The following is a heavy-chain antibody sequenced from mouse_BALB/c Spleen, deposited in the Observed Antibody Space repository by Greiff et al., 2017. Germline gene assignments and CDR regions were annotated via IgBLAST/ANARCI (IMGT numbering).Heavy chain of an antibody. V-gene: IGHV1-69*01. CDR3: ARPYGNYAMDY. J-gene: IGHJ4*01. CDR1: GYTFTDYW. D-gene: IGHD2-10*02. Sequence: VQLQQPGAELVMPGASVKMSCKASGYTFTDYWMHWVKQRPGQGLEWIGAIDTSDSYTSYNQKFKGKATLTVDESSSTAYMQLSSLTSEDSAVYYCARPYGNYAMDYWGQGTSVTVSS. CDR2: IDTSDSYT.